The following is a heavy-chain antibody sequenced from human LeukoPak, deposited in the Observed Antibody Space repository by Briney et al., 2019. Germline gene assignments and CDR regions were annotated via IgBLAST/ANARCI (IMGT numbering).Heavy chain of an antibody. D-gene: IGHD3-3*01. Sequence: SETLSLTCTVSGGSISSYYWSWIRQPPGKRLEWIGYIYYSGSTNYNPSLKSRVTISADTSKNQFSLKLRSVTAADTAVYYCARDRLFGVVTDWGQGTLVTVSS. J-gene: IGHJ4*02. CDR1: GGSISSYY. CDR2: IYYSGST. CDR3: ARDRLFGVVTD. V-gene: IGHV4-59*01.